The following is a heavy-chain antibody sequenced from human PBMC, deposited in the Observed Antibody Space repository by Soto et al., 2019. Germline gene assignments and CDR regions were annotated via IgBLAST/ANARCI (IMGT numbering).Heavy chain of an antibody. CDR1: GGTFSSYA. J-gene: IGHJ6*01. V-gene: IGHV1-69*12. Sequence: QVQLVQSGAEVKKPGSSVKVSCKASGGTFSSYAISWVRQAPGQGLEWMGGIIPIFGTANYAQQFQGRVRIAADETTSTAYMELSSLRSEDTAVYYCAREGGLEHQLVRFVGYDYCMDVWGQGTTVTVAS. CDR3: AREGGLEHQLVRFVGYDYCMDV. D-gene: IGHD6-13*01. CDR2: IIPIFGTA.